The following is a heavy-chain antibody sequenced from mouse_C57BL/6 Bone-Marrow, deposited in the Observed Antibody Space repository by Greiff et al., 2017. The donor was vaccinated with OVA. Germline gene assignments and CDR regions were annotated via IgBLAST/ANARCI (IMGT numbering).Heavy chain of an antibody. CDR1: GFTFSSYG. Sequence: EVMLVESGGDLVKPGGSLKLSCAASGFTFSSYGMSWVRQTPDKRLEWVATISSGGSYTYYPDSVKGRFTISRDNAKNTLYLQMSSLKSEDTAMYYCANYYGMGCAYWGQGTLVTVSA. V-gene: IGHV5-6*01. CDR2: ISSGGSYT. CDR3: ANYYGMGCAY. D-gene: IGHD1-1*01. J-gene: IGHJ3*01.